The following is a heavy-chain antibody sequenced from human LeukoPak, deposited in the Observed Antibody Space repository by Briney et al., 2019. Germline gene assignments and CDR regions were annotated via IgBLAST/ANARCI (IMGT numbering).Heavy chain of an antibody. D-gene: IGHD6-19*01. CDR2: ISHDGSNK. J-gene: IGHJ4*02. CDR1: GFTFSSYG. CDR3: AKDNLPGIAVAGMLEGVDY. Sequence: TGGSLRLSCAASGFTFSSYGMHWVRQAPGKGLEWVAVISHDGSNKYYADSVKGRFTISRDNSKNTLHLQMNSLRAEDTAVYYCAKDNLPGIAVAGMLEGVDYWGQGTLVTVSS. V-gene: IGHV3-30*18.